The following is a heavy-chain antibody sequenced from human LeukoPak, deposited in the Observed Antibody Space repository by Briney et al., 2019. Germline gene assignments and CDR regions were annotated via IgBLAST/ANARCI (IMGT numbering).Heavy chain of an antibody. D-gene: IGHD3-3*01. J-gene: IGHJ4*02. CDR1: GGSISSGGYC. CDR3: ATAQSYYDFWSGYYRGGYFDY. Sequence: SETLSLTCTVSGGSISSGGYCWSCIRQHPGKGLGWIGYIYYSGRTYYNPSLKSRVTISVDTSKNQFSLKLSSLTAADTAVYYCATAQSYYDFWSGYYRGGYFDYWGQGTLVTVSS. V-gene: IGHV4-31*03. CDR2: IYYSGRT.